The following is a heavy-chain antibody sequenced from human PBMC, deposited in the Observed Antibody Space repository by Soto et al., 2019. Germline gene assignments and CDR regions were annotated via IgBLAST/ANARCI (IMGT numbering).Heavy chain of an antibody. CDR2: IYWDDDK. CDR3: ATVYYGMDV. Sequence: QITLKESGPTLVKPTQTLTLTCTFSGFSLSTSGVGVGWIRQPPGKALEWLALIYWDDDKRYSPSLKSRLTXXKDTSKNQVVLTMTNMDPVDTATYYCATVYYGMDVWGQGTTVTVSS. J-gene: IGHJ6*02. D-gene: IGHD4-17*01. V-gene: IGHV2-5*02. CDR1: GFSLSTSGVG.